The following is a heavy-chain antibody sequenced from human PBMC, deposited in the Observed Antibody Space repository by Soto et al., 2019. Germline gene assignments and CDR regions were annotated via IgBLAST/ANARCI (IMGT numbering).Heavy chain of an antibody. V-gene: IGHV1-69*01. D-gene: IGHD1-26*01. Sequence: QVQLVQSGAEVKKPGSSVKVSCKASGGTFSSYSINWVRQAPGQGLEWMGEIIPIFGTANYAQKFQGRVTIIADESTSTAYMELSSLRCEDTAVYYCARDGGRHSGGIDYWGQGTLVTVSS. CDR3: ARDGGRHSGGIDY. CDR2: IIPIFGTA. CDR1: GGTFSSYS. J-gene: IGHJ4*02.